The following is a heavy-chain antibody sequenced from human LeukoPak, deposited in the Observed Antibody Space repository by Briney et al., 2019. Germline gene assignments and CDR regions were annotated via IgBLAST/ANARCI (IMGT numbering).Heavy chain of an antibody. CDR3: ARDSYWLGGTIGAFDI. V-gene: IGHV1-46*01. Sequence: ASVKVSCKASGYTFISYYMSWVRQAPGQGLEWMGMINPSGGSTTYTQKFQGRVTMTRDTSTKTVYMELSSLRPEDTAVYYCARDSYWLGGTIGAFDIWGQGTMVTVSS. CDR1: GYTFISYY. CDR2: INPSGGST. J-gene: IGHJ3*02. D-gene: IGHD3-10*01.